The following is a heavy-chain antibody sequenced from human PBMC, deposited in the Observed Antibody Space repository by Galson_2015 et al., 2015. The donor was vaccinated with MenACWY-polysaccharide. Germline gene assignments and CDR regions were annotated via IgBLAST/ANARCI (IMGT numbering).Heavy chain of an antibody. Sequence: SVKVSCKALGYSFINYGISWVRQAPGQGLEWMGWIGPYNGNTNYAQNFQGRITITTNTSTSTAYLELRSLTSDDTAVYFCAREVYGQVRLGQSSVSRGWSDHWGQGTLVTVSS. CDR1: GYSFINYG. D-gene: IGHD3-16*02. V-gene: IGHV1-18*01. CDR3: AREVYGQVRLGQSSVSRGWSDH. CDR2: IGPYNGNT. J-gene: IGHJ5*02.